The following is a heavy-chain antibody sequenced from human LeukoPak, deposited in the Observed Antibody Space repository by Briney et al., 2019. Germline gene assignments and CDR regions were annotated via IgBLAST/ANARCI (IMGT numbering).Heavy chain of an antibody. J-gene: IGHJ4*02. D-gene: IGHD4-11*01. Sequence: PGGSLRLSCAASGFTFSSYAMHWVRQAPGKGLEWVANIKQDGGEKYYVDSVKGRFTISRDNAKNSLYLQMNSLRAEDTAVYYCARDKTPSKNDYSNCFDYWGQGTLVTVSS. V-gene: IGHV3-7*01. CDR1: GFTFSSYA. CDR2: IKQDGGEK. CDR3: ARDKTPSKNDYSNCFDY.